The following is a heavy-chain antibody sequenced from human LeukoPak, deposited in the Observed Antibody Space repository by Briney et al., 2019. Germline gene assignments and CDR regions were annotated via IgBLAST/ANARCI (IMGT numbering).Heavy chain of an antibody. CDR1: GFTVSSDY. CDR3: ARGWITLDY. J-gene: IGHJ4*02. CDR2: IYSGGST. Sequence: GGSLRPSCAASGFTVSSDYMSWVRQAPGKGLEWVSVIYSGGSTYYADSVKGRFTISRDNSKNTLYLQMNSLRAEDTAVYYCARGWITLDYWGQGTLVTVSS. V-gene: IGHV3-66*01. D-gene: IGHD3-16*01.